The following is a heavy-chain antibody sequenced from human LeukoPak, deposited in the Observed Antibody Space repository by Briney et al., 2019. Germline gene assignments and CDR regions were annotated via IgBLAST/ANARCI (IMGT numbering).Heavy chain of an antibody. Sequence: SETLSLTCTVSGGSISSYYWSWIRQPPGKGLEWIGYIYYSGSTNYNPSLKSRVTISVDTSKNQFSLKLSSVTAADTAVYYCARHSRYDSSGYYRSWGQGTLVTVSS. CDR3: ARHSRYDSSGYYRS. CDR1: GGSISSYY. CDR2: IYYSGST. J-gene: IGHJ5*02. V-gene: IGHV4-59*01. D-gene: IGHD3-22*01.